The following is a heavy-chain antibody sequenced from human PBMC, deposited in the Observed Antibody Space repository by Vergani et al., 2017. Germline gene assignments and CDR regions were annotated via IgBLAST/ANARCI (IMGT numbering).Heavy chain of an antibody. D-gene: IGHD4-23*01. CDR3: ARDXVVTPGYYYYYMDV. CDR2: IIPIFGTA. J-gene: IGHJ6*03. CDR1: GGTFSSYA. V-gene: IGHV1-69*01. Sequence: QVQLVQSGAEVKKPGSSVKVSCKASGGTFSSYAISWVRQAPGQGLEWMGGIIPIFGTANYAQKFQGRVTITADESTSTAYMELSSLRSEDTAVYYCARDXVVTPGYYYYYMDVWGKGTTVTVSS.